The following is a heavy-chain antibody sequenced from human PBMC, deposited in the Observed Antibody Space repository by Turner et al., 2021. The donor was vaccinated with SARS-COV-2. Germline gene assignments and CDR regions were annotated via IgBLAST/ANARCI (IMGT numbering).Heavy chain of an antibody. CDR2: IYYSGST. Sequence: QLQLQESGPGPVKPLETLSLTCTVSGGSISSSSYYWGWIRQPPGKGLEWIGSIYYSGSTYYNPSLKSRVTISVDTSKNQFSLKLSSVTAADTAVYYCAREGEGYYDSSSYYLIPSAFYIWGQGTMVTVFS. D-gene: IGHD3-22*01. CDR1: GGSISSSSYY. J-gene: IGHJ3*02. V-gene: IGHV4-39*02. CDR3: AREGEGYYDSSSYYLIPSAFYI.